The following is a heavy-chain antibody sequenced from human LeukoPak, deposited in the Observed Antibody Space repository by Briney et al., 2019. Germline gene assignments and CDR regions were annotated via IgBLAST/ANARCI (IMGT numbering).Heavy chain of an antibody. CDR2: ISAYNGNT. Sequence: ASVKVSCKASGYTFTSYGISWVRQAPGQGLEWMGWISAYNGNTNYAQKLQGRVTMTTDTSTSTAYMELRSLRSDDTAVYYCARAMDYYDSSGYYQLDYWGQGTLVTVSS. D-gene: IGHD3-22*01. CDR1: GYTFTSYG. J-gene: IGHJ4*02. V-gene: IGHV1-18*01. CDR3: ARAMDYYDSSGYYQLDY.